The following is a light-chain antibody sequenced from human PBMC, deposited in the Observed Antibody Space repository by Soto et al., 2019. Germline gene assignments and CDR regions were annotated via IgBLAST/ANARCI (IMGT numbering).Light chain of an antibody. CDR2: EVN. V-gene: IGLV2-14*01. CDR1: SSDVGGYDY. CDR3: SAYTTSNTLI. J-gene: IGLJ1*01. Sequence: QSVLTQPASVSGSPGQSVTISCTGTSSDVGGYDYVSWYQQHPGIAPKLILYEVNNRPSGVSNRFSGSKSGNTASLIISGLQTEDEANYYCSAYTTSNTLIFGTGTKVTVL.